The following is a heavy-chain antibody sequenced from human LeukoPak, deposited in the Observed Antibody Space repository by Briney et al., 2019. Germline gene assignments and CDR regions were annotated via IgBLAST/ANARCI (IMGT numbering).Heavy chain of an antibody. D-gene: IGHD5-24*01. CDR1: GGSISSYY. Sequence: SETLSLTCTVSGGSISSYYWSWIRQPPGKGLEWIGYIYYSGSTNYNPSLKSRVTISVDTSKNQFSLKLSSVTAADTAIYYCARGEMATIEDAFDIWGQGTMVTVSS. CDR2: IYYSGST. J-gene: IGHJ3*02. V-gene: IGHV4-59*01. CDR3: ARGEMATIEDAFDI.